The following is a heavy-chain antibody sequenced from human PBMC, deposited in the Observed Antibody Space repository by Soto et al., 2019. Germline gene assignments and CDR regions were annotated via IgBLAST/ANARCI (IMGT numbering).Heavy chain of an antibody. J-gene: IGHJ3*02. CDR1: GFTFSSYA. D-gene: IGHD3-22*01. V-gene: IGHV3-23*01. CDR2: ISGSGGST. CDR3: AKEGITMIVVGPDAFDI. Sequence: GGSLRLSCAASGFTFSSYAMSWVRQAPGKGLEWVSAISGSGGSTYYADSVKGRFTISRDNSKNTLYLQMNSLRAEDTAVYYCAKEGITMIVVGPDAFDIWGQGTMVTVSS.